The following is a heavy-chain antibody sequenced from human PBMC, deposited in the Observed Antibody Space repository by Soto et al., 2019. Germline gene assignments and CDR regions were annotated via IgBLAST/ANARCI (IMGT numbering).Heavy chain of an antibody. CDR1: GASLIGYY. CDR3: ARRPDGFDI. V-gene: IGHV4-34*01. J-gene: IGHJ3*02. CDR2: INHGGST. Sequence: SETLSLTCSVSGASLIGYYWSWVRQSPGKGLEWIGQINHGGSTDYNASLKSRVTISVDTSKNLFSLNLSSVTAADTAVYYCARRPDGFDIWGQGTVVTVSS. D-gene: IGHD6-6*01.